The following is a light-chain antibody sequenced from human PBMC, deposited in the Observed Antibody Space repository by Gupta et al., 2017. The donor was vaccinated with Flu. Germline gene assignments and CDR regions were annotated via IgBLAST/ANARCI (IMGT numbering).Light chain of an antibody. CDR3: CSYAGTYTYV. CDR2: NVT. V-gene: IGLV2-11*01. J-gene: IGLJ3*02. CDR1: SSDVGGYNY. Sequence: QSALTQPRSVSGSPGQSVTISCTGTSSDVGGYNYVSWYQQHPGKAPKLMISNVTKRPSGVPDRFSGSKPGNTASLTISGLQAEDEADYYCCSYAGTYTYVFGGGTKLTVL.